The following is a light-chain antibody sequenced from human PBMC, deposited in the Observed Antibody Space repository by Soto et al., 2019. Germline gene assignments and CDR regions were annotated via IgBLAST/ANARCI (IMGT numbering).Light chain of an antibody. CDR2: AAS. V-gene: IGKV1-39*01. Sequence: DIQMTQSPSSLSASVGDRVTITCRASQSITTYLNWYRQKPGKAPKLLIYAASSLQSGVPSRFSGGGYGTEFTLTISSLQLEDFATYYCQQSHTNPLTFGGGTKVDIK. CDR3: QQSHTNPLT. CDR1: QSITTY. J-gene: IGKJ4*01.